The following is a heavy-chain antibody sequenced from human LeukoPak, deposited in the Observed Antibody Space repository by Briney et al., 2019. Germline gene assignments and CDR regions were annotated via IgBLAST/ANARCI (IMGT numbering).Heavy chain of an antibody. Sequence: SETLSLTCAVYGGSFSGYYWSWIRQPPGKGLEWIGEINHSGSTNYNPSLKSRVTISVDTSKNQFSLKLSSVTAADTAVYYCASQSGGDYYDSSGYYFDYWGQGTLVTVSS. CDR3: ASQSGGDYYDSSGYYFDY. CDR2: INHSGST. J-gene: IGHJ4*02. CDR1: GGSFSGYY. D-gene: IGHD3-22*01. V-gene: IGHV4-34*01.